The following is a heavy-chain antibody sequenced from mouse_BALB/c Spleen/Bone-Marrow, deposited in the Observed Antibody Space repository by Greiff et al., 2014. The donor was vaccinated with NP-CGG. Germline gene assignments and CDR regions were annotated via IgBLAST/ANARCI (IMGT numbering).Heavy chain of an antibody. J-gene: IGHJ3*01. Sequence: VKLQESGAELVRPGASVKLSCKASGYSFTIYWMNWVKQRPGQGLEWIGMIHPSDIETRLNQKFKDKATLTVDKSSNTAYMQRSSPTSEDSAVYYCARGEITAFAYWGQGTLVTVSA. CDR2: IHPSDIET. V-gene: IGHV1-61*01. CDR1: GYSFTIYW. CDR3: ARGEITAFAY. D-gene: IGHD2-4*01.